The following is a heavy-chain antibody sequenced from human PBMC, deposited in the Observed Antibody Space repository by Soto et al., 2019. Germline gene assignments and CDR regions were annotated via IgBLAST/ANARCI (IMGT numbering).Heavy chain of an antibody. Sequence: GGSLRLSCAASGFTFTRYSMNWVRQAPGKGLEWVSSISSTTNYIYYGDSMKGRFTISRDNAKNSLYLEMNSLRAEDTAVYYCARESEDLTSTFDYWGQGTLVTVSA. V-gene: IGHV3-21*06. CDR2: ISSTTNYI. CDR1: GFTFTRYS. J-gene: IGHJ4*02. CDR3: ARESEDLTSTFDY.